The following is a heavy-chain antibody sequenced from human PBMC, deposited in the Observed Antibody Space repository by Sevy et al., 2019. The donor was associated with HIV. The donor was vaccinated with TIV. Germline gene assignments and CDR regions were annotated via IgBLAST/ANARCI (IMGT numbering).Heavy chain of an antibody. CDR1: GFTFSSYS. V-gene: IGHV3-21*01. Sequence: GGSLRLSCAASGFTFSSYSMNWVRQAPGKGLEWVSSISSSSYIYYADSVKGRFTISGDNAKNSLYLQMNSLRAEDTAVYYCARVEWELLQGSAFDIWGQGTMVTVSS. J-gene: IGHJ3*02. D-gene: IGHD1-26*01. CDR3: ARVEWELLQGSAFDI. CDR2: ISSSSYI.